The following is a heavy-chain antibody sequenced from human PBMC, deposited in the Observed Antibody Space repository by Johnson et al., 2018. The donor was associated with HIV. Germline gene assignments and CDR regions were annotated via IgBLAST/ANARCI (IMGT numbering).Heavy chain of an antibody. CDR3: AKGASKWEVRSPAFDI. D-gene: IGHD1-26*01. J-gene: IGHJ3*02. V-gene: IGHV3-30*02. CDR2: IRYDGSNK. CDR1: GFTFSSYA. Sequence: QVQLVESGGGVVQPGRSLRLSCAASGFTFSSYAMHWVRQAPGKGLEWVAFIRYDGSNKYYADSVKGRFTISRDNSKNTLYLQMNSLRAEDTAVYYCAKGASKWEVRSPAFDIWGQGTMVTVSS.